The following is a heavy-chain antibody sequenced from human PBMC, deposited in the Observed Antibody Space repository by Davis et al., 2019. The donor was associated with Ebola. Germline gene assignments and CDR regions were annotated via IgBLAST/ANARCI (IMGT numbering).Heavy chain of an antibody. J-gene: IGHJ2*01. CDR2: ISSSSSYT. D-gene: IGHD2-2*03. V-gene: IGHV3-21*05. Sequence: GESLKISCAASGFTFSSYSMNWVRQAPGKGLEWVSYISSSSSYTNYADSVKGRFTISRDNAKNSLYLQMNSLRAEDTAVYYCARHGYCSSTSCFDLWGRGTLVTVSS. CDR3: ARHGYCSSTSCFDL. CDR1: GFTFSSYS.